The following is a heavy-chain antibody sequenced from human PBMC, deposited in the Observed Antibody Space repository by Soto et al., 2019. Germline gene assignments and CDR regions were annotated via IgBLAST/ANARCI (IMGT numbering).Heavy chain of an antibody. V-gene: IGHV4-59*01. Sequence: SSETLSLTCTVSGGSISSYYWSRIRQPPGKGLEWIGYIYYSGSTNYNPSLKSRVTISVDTSKNQFSLKLSSVTAADTAVYYCARTTYSGSYYNDYYYGMDVWGQGTTVTVSS. J-gene: IGHJ6*02. D-gene: IGHD1-26*01. CDR3: ARTTYSGSYYNDYYYGMDV. CDR2: IYYSGST. CDR1: GGSISSYY.